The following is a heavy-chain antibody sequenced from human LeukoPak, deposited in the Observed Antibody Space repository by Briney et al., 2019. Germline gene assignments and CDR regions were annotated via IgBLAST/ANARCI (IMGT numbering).Heavy chain of an antibody. CDR3: AACGGDCYSYYYYGMDV. J-gene: IGHJ6*02. V-gene: IGHV1-46*01. CDR1: GYTFTSYY. D-gene: IGHD2-21*02. CDR2: INPSGGST. Sequence: ASVKVSCKASGYTFTSYYMHWVQQAPGQGLEWMGIINPSGGSTSYAQKFQGRVTMTRDTSTSTVYMELSSLRSEDTAVYYCAACGGDCYSYYYYGMDVWGQGTTVTVSS.